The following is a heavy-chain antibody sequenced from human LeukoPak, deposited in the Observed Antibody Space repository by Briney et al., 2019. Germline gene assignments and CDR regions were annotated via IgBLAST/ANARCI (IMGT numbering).Heavy chain of an antibody. Sequence: GGSLRLSCAASGFTFSSYGMHWVRQAPGKGLEWVSSISGSSSYIYYADSVKGRFTISRDNAKNSLYLQMNSLRAEDTAVYYCARNRGYYLYYFDYWGQGTLVTVSS. CDR3: ARNRGYYLYYFDY. V-gene: IGHV3-21*01. CDR1: GFTFSSYG. D-gene: IGHD3-22*01. J-gene: IGHJ4*02. CDR2: ISGSSSYI.